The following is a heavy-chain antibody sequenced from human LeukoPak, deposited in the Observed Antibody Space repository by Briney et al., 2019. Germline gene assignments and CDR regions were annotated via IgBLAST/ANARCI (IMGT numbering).Heavy chain of an antibody. D-gene: IGHD5-18*01. Sequence: PSETLSLTCAVYGGSFSGYYWGWIRQPPGKGLEWIGEINHSGSTNYTPSLKSRVTISVDTSKNQFSLKLSSVTAADTAVYYCARGPGYSYVAYWGQGTLVTVSS. CDR1: GGSFSGYY. CDR3: ARGPGYSYVAY. CDR2: INHSGST. J-gene: IGHJ4*02. V-gene: IGHV4-34*01.